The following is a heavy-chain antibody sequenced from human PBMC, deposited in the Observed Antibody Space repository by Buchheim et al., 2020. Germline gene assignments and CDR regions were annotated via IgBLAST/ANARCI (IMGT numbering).Heavy chain of an antibody. V-gene: IGHV3-30*18. D-gene: IGHD6-13*01. CDR3: AKDRYSTSRYFDY. CDR1: GFTFSSYG. Sequence: VQLLESGGGVVQPGRSLRLSCAASGFTFSSYGMHWVRQAPGKGPEWVAIIWYDGSNKYYADSVKGRFTISRDNSKDTLYLQMNSLRAEDTAVYYCAKDRYSTSRYFDYWGQGTL. J-gene: IGHJ4*02. CDR2: IWYDGSNK.